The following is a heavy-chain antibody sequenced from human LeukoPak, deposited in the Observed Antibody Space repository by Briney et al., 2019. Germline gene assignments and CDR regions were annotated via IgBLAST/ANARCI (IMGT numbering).Heavy chain of an antibody. J-gene: IGHJ3*02. CDR1: GGSISSGGYY. CDR2: IYYSGST. CDR3: ARVLPHRHLRYSYYGRRGYAFDI. V-gene: IGHV4-31*03. D-gene: IGHD4-11*01. Sequence: SETLSLTCTVSGGSISSGGYYWSWIRQHPGKGLEWIGYIYYSGSTYYNPSLKSRVIISVDTSKNQFSLKLSSVTAADTAVYYCARVLPHRHLRYSYYGRRGYAFDIWGQGTMVTVSS.